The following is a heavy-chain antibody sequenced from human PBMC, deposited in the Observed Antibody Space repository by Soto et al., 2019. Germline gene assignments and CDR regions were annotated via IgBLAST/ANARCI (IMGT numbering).Heavy chain of an antibody. CDR3: ESSSWAVNTIVY. J-gene: IGHJ4*02. D-gene: IGHD3-16*02. Sequence: QVQLQESGPGLVKPSQTLSLTSTFSGGSISSSYWSWIRQHPGKGLEWIGYIYYSGITYYNPSLKSRVTISVDTSKNQCSLKLSSVTAADTAVYYCESSSWAVNTIVYWVQGTLVTVSS. CDR1: GGSISSSY. V-gene: IGHV4-31*03. CDR2: IYYSGIT.